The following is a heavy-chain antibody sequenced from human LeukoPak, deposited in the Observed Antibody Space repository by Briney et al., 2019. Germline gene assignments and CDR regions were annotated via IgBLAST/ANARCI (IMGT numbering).Heavy chain of an antibody. CDR2: ISGSGVTT. J-gene: IGHJ6*02. Sequence: PGGSLRLSCAASGFAFNNYVMTWVRQAPGKGLEWVSSISGSGVTTYYTDSVKGRFTISRDNSRSTLYLQMNGLRAEDTAVYYCAKDSTVSGSYYCMDIWGQGTTVTVSS. CDR1: GFAFNNYV. CDR3: AKDSTVSGSYYCMDI. V-gene: IGHV3-23*01. D-gene: IGHD3-3*01.